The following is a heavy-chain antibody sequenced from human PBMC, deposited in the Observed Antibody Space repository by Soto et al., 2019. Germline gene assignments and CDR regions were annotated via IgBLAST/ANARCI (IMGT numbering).Heavy chain of an antibody. CDR2: INPSGGST. J-gene: IGHJ4*02. D-gene: IGHD3-22*01. CDR1: GYTFTSYY. V-gene: IGHV1-46*01. CDR3: ARDSGYYDSSGYSGPYFDY. Sequence: AASVKVSCKASGYTFTSYYMHWVRQAPGQGLEWMGIINPSGGSTSYAQKFQGRVTMTRDTSTSTVYMELSSLRSEDTAVYYCARDSGYYDSSGYSGPYFDYWGQGTLVTVSS.